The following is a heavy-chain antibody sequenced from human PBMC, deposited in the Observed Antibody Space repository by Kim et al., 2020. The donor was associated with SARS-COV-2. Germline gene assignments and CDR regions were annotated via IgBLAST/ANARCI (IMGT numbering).Heavy chain of an antibody. Sequence: STDYIPSLKCRVTISVDTSKTQYSLKLGSVTAADTAVYYCARGPCWYFDYWGQGTLVTVSS. CDR2: ST. CDR3: ARGPCWYFDY. J-gene: IGHJ4*02. V-gene: IGHV4-59*09.